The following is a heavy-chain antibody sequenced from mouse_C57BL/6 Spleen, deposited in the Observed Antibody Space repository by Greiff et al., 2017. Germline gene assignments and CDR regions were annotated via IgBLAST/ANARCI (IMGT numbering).Heavy chain of an antibody. D-gene: IGHD2-2*01. J-gene: IGHJ4*01. CDR2: IYPGSGST. V-gene: IGHV1-55*01. CDR1: GYTFTSYW. CDR3: ARDGYDGAYYAMDY. Sequence: QVQLKQSGAELVKPGASVKMSCKASGYTFTSYWITWVKQRPGQGLEWIGDIYPGSGSTNYNEKFKSKATLTVDTSSSTAYMQLSSLTSEDSAVYYCARDGYDGAYYAMDYWGQGTSVTVSS.